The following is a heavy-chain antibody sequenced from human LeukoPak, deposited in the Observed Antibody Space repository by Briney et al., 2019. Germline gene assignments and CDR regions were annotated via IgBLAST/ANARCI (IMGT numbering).Heavy chain of an antibody. CDR3: ARDGGGIAARPIPDFGY. D-gene: IGHD6-6*01. J-gene: IGHJ4*02. CDR2: INTDGSST. CDR1: GFTFSSYW. Sequence: PGGSLRLSCAASGFTFSSYWMHWVRQAPGKGLVWVSRINTDGSSTSYADSVKGRFTISRDNAKNTLYLQMNSLRAEDTAVYYCARDGGGIAARPIPDFGYWGQGTLVTVSS. V-gene: IGHV3-74*01.